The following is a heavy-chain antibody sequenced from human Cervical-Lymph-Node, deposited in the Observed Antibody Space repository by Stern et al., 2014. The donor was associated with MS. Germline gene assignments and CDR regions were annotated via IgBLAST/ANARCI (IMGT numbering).Heavy chain of an antibody. CDR2: TSSSGDFT. V-gene: IGHV3-23*01. J-gene: IGHJ4*02. CDR1: QFTFSDYA. CDR3: ATWGVAMVRGVIIN. D-gene: IGHD3-10*01. Sequence: EVQLLESGGGLVQPGGSLRLSCAASQFTFSDYAMTWVRPAPGKGLALVSTTSSSGDFTSYADSVKGRFTISRDNDRNTMHLQLSSLRVDDTAVYYCATWGVAMVRGVIINWGQGARVTVSS.